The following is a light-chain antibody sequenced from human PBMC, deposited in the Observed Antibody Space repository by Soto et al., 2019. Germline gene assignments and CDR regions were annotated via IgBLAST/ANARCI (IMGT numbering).Light chain of an antibody. J-gene: IGKJ1*01. CDR2: LGS. Sequence: DIVMTQSPLSLPVTPGEPASISCRSSQSLLHSNGYNYLDWYLQKPGQSPQLLIYLGSNRASGVPDRFSGSGSGTDFTLKISRGEAEDVVVYYGTQALQTPPWTFGQGTKVEIK. CDR1: QSLLHSNGYNY. V-gene: IGKV2-28*01. CDR3: TQALQTPPWT.